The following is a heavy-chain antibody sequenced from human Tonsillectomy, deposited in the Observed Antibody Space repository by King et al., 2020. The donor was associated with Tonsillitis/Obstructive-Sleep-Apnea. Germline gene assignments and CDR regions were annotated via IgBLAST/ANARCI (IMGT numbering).Heavy chain of an antibody. CDR3: TRDPTTISAPHYYFDY. CDR1: GFTFSSYS. V-gene: IGHV3-48*02. Sequence: VQLVESGGGLLQPGGSLRLSCAASGFTFSSYSMNWVRQAPGKGLEWVSDISSSSSAIYYADSLKGRFTISRDNAKNSLYLQMNSLRDEDTAVYYCTRDPTTISAPHYYFDYWGQGTLVTVSS. CDR2: ISSSSSAI. J-gene: IGHJ4*02. D-gene: IGHD4/OR15-4a*01.